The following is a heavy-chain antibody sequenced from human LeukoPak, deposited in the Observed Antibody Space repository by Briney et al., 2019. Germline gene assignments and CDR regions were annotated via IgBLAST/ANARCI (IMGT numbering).Heavy chain of an antibody. Sequence: GGSLRLSCAASRFTFSTYWMHWVRQAPGKGLVWVSRINSDGSSTGYADSVKGRFTISRDNAKNSLYLQMNSLRAEDTALYYCAKDGHAGATVTMDYWGQGTLGTVSS. D-gene: IGHD4-17*01. CDR2: INSDGSST. V-gene: IGHV3-74*01. CDR3: AKDGHAGATVTMDY. CDR1: RFTFSTYW. J-gene: IGHJ4*02.